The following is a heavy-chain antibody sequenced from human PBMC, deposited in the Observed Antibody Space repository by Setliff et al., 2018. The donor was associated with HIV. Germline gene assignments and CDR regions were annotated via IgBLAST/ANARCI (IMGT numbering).Heavy chain of an antibody. V-gene: IGHV4-59*11. CDR2: IYSTGST. Sequence: KPSETLSLTCTVSGPSINIHYWSWIRQSPGKAFEWIGSIYSTGSTNYKPSLQSRVTISTVASRNQFSLKVTSVTAADTAVYYCAKGAGFYGDYTFDHWGQGRQVTVSS. CDR3: AKGAGFYGDYTFDH. J-gene: IGHJ4*02. CDR1: GPSINIHY. D-gene: IGHD4-17*01.